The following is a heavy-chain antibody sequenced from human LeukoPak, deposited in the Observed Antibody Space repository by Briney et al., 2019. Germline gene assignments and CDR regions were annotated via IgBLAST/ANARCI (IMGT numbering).Heavy chain of an antibody. CDR1: GFTFSSYW. V-gene: IGHV3-74*01. CDR3: ARGGTSYSGKLDY. CDR2: IKSDGSIT. D-gene: IGHD1-26*01. Sequence: QTGGSLRLSCAASGFTFSSYWTHWVRQAPGKGLVWVSRIKSDGSITTYADSVKGRFTISRDNAKNTLYLQTNSLRAEDTAVYYCARGGTSYSGKLDYWGLGTLVTVSS. J-gene: IGHJ4*02.